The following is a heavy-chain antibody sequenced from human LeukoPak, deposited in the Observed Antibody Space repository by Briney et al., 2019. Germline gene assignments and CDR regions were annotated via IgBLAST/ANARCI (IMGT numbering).Heavy chain of an antibody. V-gene: IGHV1-46*01. D-gene: IGHD2-15*01. CDR1: GYTFTTHH. CDR3: ARGRSNIVGVAAPPFEY. J-gene: IGHJ4*02. Sequence: ASVKASFKASGYTFTTHHMHWVRHAPGQGLEWMGTINPSSGATDYTQKFQGRVTMTRDTSTNTAYMELSSLTSEDTAVYYCARGRSNIVGVAAPPFEYWGQGTLVTV. CDR2: INPSSGAT.